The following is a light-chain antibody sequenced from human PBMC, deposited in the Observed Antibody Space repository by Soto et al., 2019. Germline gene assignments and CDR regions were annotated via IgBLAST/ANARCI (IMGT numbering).Light chain of an antibody. J-gene: IGKJ2*03. Sequence: EIVLTQSPGTLSLSPEERATLSCRASQSVTSTYLTWYQQKPGQAPRLLIHGTSNRATGIPDRFSGSGSGTDFTLTISRLEPEDFAVYYCQQYGSSPGYSFGQGTKLEIK. CDR2: GTS. V-gene: IGKV3-20*01. CDR1: QSVTSTY. CDR3: QQYGSSPGYS.